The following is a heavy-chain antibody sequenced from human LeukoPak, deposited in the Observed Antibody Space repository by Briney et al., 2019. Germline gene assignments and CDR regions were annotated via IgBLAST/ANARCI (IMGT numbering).Heavy chain of an antibody. CDR1: GFTFSSHW. V-gene: IGHV3-7*01. D-gene: IGHD3-10*01. Sequence: GGSLRLSCAASGFTFSSHWMSWVRQAPGKGLEWVANIKQDGSEKPYVDSVKGRFTISRDNAKNSLFLQMNSLRAEGTAVYYCAREAGLRGGFDYWGQGTLVTVSS. CDR3: AREAGLRGGFDY. J-gene: IGHJ4*02. CDR2: IKQDGSEK.